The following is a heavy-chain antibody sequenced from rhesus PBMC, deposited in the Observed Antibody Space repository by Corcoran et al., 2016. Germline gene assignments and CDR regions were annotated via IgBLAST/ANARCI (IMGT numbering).Heavy chain of an antibody. V-gene: IGHV4-169*01. CDR3: ARRYSSSSGAFDY. Sequence: QVQLQESGPGLVKPSETLSVTCAVSGGSISSSYWSWIRQAPGKGLEWIGYIYGSGSSTNSNPSLKSRVTLSVDTSKNQLSLKLSSVTTADTAVYYCARRYSSSSGAFDYWGQGVLVTVSS. D-gene: IGHD6-43*01. CDR2: IYGSGSST. CDR1: GGSISSSY. J-gene: IGHJ4*01.